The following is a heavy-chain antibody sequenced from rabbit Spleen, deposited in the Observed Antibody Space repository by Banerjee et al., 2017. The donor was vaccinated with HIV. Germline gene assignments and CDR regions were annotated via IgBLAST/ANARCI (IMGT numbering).Heavy chain of an antibody. Sequence: EESGGDLVKPEGSLTLTCKASGFSFSSSYWICWVRQAPGKGLVWIGCLYTGNGKTDYASGAKGRSTIAKSSSTTVTLQMTSLTAAYTASYFCARDAGTSFSSYGMYLWGPGTLVTGS. D-gene: IGHD8-1*01. CDR2: LYTGNGKT. J-gene: IGHJ6*01. CDR3: ARDAGTSFSSYGMYL. CDR1: GFSFSSSYW. V-gene: IGHV1S45*01.